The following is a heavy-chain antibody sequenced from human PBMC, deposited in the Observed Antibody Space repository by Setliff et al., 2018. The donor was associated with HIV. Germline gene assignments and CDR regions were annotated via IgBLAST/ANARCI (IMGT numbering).Heavy chain of an antibody. CDR3: ARSMTAVATRAHAFDI. CDR2: ISFDGSTK. CDR1: GFTFSSSA. V-gene: IGHV3-30*01. Sequence: GGSLRLSCAASGFTFSSSAMHWARQAPGKGLEWVAVISFDGSTKSYADSVKGRFAVSRDNSKNTLYLQLNSLRVEDTAVYYCARSMTAVATRAHAFDIWGQGTVVTVSS. D-gene: IGHD2-15*01. J-gene: IGHJ3*02.